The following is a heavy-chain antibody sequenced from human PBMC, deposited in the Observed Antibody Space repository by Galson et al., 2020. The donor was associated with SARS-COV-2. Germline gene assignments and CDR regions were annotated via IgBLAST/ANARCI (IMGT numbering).Heavy chain of an antibody. V-gene: IGHV3-30-3*01. Sequence: TGGSLRLSCAASGFTFSSYAMHWVRQAPGKGLEWVAVISYDGSNKYYADSVKGRFTISRDNSKNTLYLQMNSLRAEDTAMYYCARDLGGYLDYWGQGTLVTVSS. CDR2: ISYDGSNK. CDR3: ARDLGGYLDY. J-gene: IGHJ4*02. CDR1: GFTFSSYA. D-gene: IGHD2-15*01.